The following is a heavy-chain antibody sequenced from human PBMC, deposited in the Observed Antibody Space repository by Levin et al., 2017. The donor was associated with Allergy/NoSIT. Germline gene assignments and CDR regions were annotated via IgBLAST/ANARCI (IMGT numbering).Heavy chain of an antibody. V-gene: IGHV3-53*01. J-gene: IGHJ3*02. CDR1: GFTVSSNY. Sequence: PGGSLRLSCAASGFTVSSNYMSWVRQAPGKGLEWVSVIYSGGSTYYADSVKGRFTISRDNSKNTLYLQMNSLRAEDTAVYYCARIWYYYGSGSPGGAFDIWGQGTMVTVSS. D-gene: IGHD3-10*01. CDR2: IYSGGST. CDR3: ARIWYYYGSGSPGGAFDI.